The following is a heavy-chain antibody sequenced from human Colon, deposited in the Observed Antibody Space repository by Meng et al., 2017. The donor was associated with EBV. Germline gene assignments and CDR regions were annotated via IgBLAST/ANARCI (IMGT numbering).Heavy chain of an antibody. V-gene: IGHV4-39*07. D-gene: IGHD4-17*01. CDR1: GGSITSSYYY. J-gene: IGHJ4*02. CDR3: ARDGGRDGDSDY. Sequence: LTLQDSGPGLVSPSEHLSLTCTVPGGSITSSYYYWGWIRKPPGKGLEWIGNIHYTDSTSYNPSLKSRVTISEDTSKNQFSLKMTSVTAADTAVYYCARDGGRDGDSDYWGQGTLVTVSS. CDR2: IHYTDST.